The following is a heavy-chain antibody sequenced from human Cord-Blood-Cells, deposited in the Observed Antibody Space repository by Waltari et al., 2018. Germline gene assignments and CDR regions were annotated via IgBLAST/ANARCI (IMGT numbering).Heavy chain of an antibody. V-gene: IGHV3-21*01. CDR2: ISSSSSYI. D-gene: IGHD4-17*01. CDR1: GFTFSSYS. J-gene: IGHJ4*02. Sequence: EVQLVESGGGLVKPGGSLRLSCAASGFTFSSYSMNWVRQAPGKGLEGVSSISSSSSYIYYADSVKGRFTISRDNAKNSLYLQMNSLRAEDTAVYYCARGGDYGDYPDYWGQGTLVTVSS. CDR3: ARGGDYGDYPDY.